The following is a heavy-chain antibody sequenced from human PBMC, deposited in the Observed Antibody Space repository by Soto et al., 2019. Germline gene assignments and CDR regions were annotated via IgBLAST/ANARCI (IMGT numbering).Heavy chain of an antibody. Sequence: QVQLQESGPGLVKPSQTLSLTCTVSGGSISSGDYYWSWIRQPPGKGLEWIGYIYYSGSTYYNPSLKSRVNISVDTSTHQFSLKLSSVTGAETAVYYCARVPNDGFWSGEFDYWGQGTLVTVSS. V-gene: IGHV4-30-4*01. CDR3: ARVPNDGFWSGEFDY. D-gene: IGHD3-3*01. CDR2: IYYSGST. J-gene: IGHJ4*02. CDR1: GGSISSGDYY.